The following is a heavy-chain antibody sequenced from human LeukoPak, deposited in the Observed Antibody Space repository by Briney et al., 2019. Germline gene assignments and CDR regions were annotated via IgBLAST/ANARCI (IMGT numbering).Heavy chain of an antibody. Sequence: ASVKVSCKASGYTFTSYGISWVRQAPGQGLEWMGWISAYNGNTNYAQKLQGRVTMTTDTSTSTAYMELRSLRSDDTAVYYCARLDYDILTGYPPFDYWGQGTLVTVSS. D-gene: IGHD3-9*01. J-gene: IGHJ4*02. CDR1: GYTFTSYG. CDR3: ARLDYDILTGYPPFDY. V-gene: IGHV1-18*01. CDR2: ISAYNGNT.